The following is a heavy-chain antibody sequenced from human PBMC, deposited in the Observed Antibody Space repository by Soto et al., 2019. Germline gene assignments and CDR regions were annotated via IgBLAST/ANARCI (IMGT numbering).Heavy chain of an antibody. CDR2: MSGSGSSE. CDR1: GFTFSDHY. CDR3: ARDLGPLIVVAMGYFDY. J-gene: IGHJ4*02. Sequence: GGSLRLSCAASGFTFSDHYMAWIRQAPGKGLEIVAHMSGSGSSEDYGDSVKGRFSIFRENSKNLLFLQMNSLRAEDTAVYYCARDLGPLIVVAMGYFDYWGQGTLVTVSS. D-gene: IGHD3-22*01. V-gene: IGHV3-11*04.